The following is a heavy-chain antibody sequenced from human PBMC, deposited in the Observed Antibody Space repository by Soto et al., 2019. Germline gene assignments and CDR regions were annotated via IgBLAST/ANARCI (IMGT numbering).Heavy chain of an antibody. D-gene: IGHD6-13*01. CDR3: AHLYWAASGTSYYFDY. CDR1: GFSFTTDGMG. CDR2: IYWDDDK. Sequence: QITLKESGPTLVKPTQTLTLTCTFSGFSFTTDGMGVGWIRQPPGKALEWLALIYWDDDKRYSPSLKSRLTITKDASRTQVVLTLTNMDPADTATYSCAHLYWAASGTSYYFDYWGQGTLVTVSS. J-gene: IGHJ4*02. V-gene: IGHV2-5*02.